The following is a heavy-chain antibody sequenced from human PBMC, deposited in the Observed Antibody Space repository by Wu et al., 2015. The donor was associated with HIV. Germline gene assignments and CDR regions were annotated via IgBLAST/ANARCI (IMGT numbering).Heavy chain of an antibody. D-gene: IGHD3-3*01. V-gene: IGHV1-2*02. J-gene: IGHJ4*02. CDR1: GYTFTGYY. CDR2: INPNSGGT. CDR3: ARAITIFGVAIGYFDY. Sequence: QVQLVQSGAEVKKSGASVKVSCKASGYTFTGYYMHWVRQAPGQGLEWMGWINPNSGGTNYAQKFQGRVTMTRDTSISTAYMELSRLRSDDTAVYYCARAITIFGVAIGYFDYWGQGTLVTVSS.